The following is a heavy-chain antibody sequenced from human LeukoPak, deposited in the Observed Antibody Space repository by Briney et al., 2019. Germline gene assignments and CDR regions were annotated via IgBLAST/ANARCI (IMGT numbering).Heavy chain of an antibody. V-gene: IGHV4-39*07. J-gene: IGHJ3*02. CDR3: ARAPMAQSAFDI. D-gene: IGHD5-24*01. CDR2: IYYSGST. CDR1: GGSISSSSYY. Sequence: SSETLSLTCTVSGGSISSSSYYWGWIRQPPGKGLEWIGSIYYSGSTYYNPSLKSRVTISVDTSKNQFSLKLSSVTAADTAVYYCARAPMAQSAFDIWGQGTMVTVSS.